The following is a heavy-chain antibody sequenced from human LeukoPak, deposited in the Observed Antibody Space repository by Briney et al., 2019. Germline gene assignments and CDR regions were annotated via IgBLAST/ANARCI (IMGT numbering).Heavy chain of an antibody. Sequence: SETLSLTCAVYGGSFSGYYWSWIRQPPGKGLEWIGEINHSGSTNYNPSLKSRVTMSVGTSKNQFSLKLSSVTAADTAVYYCARLRPFYYYYGMDVWGQGTTVTVSS. CDR1: GGSFSGYY. V-gene: IGHV4-34*01. CDR2: INHSGST. CDR3: ARLRPFYYYYGMDV. J-gene: IGHJ6*02.